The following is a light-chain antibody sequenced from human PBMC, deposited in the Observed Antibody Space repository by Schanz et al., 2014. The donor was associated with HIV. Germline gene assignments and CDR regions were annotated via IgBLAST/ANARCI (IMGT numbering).Light chain of an antibody. V-gene: IGKV3-20*01. CDR3: QHYGSS. Sequence: DIGLTQSPGTLSLSPGERATLSCRASQTVTSSSLAWYQQKPGLTPRLLIYGASNRATGIPDRFSGSGSGTDFTLTISRLEPEDFAVYYCQHYGSSFGPGTKVNVK. CDR2: GAS. CDR1: QTVTSSS. J-gene: IGKJ3*01.